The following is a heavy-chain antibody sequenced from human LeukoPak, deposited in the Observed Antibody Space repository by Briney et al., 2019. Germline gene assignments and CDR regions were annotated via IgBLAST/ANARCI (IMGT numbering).Heavy chain of an antibody. CDR1: ASSISSGYY. J-gene: IGHJ5*02. Sequence: SETLSLTCAVSASSISSGYYWGWIRQPPGKGLEWIGSIYHSGSTYYNPSLKSRVTISVDTSTNQFSLKLSSVTAADTAVYYCAREGYCSGGSCYSWFDPWGQGTLVTVSS. V-gene: IGHV4-38-2*02. CDR3: AREGYCSGGSCYSWFDP. CDR2: IYHSGST. D-gene: IGHD2-15*01.